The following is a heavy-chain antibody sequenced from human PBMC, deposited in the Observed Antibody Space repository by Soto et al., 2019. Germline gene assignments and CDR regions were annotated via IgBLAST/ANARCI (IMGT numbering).Heavy chain of an antibody. CDR1: GFSFTFYA. CDR3: AREQCSPLDRYCADGCVDWVDP. Sequence: EVQLLQSGGGLVQPGGSLRLSCEASGFSFTFYAMSWVRQAPGKGLEWVSAISGNGATTFYADSMKGRFTISRDNSRDTLYLQMNRLRAEDTAVYFCAREQCSPLDRYCADGCVDWVDPWGRGTLVTVSS. V-gene: IGHV3-23*01. J-gene: IGHJ5*02. CDR2: ISGNGATT. D-gene: IGHD2-8*01.